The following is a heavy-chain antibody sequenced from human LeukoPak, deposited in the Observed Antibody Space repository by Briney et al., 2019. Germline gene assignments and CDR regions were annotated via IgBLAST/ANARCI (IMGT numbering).Heavy chain of an antibody. J-gene: IGHJ4*02. CDR2: IYSGGST. CDR1: GFTFGSYA. CDR3: AREEFDY. Sequence: GGSLRLSCAASGFTFGSYAMSWVRQAPGKGLEWVSVIYSGGSTYYADSVKGRFTISRDNSKNTLYLQMNSLRAEDTAVYYCAREEFDYWGQGTLVTVSS. V-gene: IGHV3-66*01.